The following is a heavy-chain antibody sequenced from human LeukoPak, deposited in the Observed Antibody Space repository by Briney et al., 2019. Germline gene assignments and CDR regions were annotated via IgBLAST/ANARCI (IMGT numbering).Heavy chain of an antibody. J-gene: IGHJ4*02. Sequence: SGESLKISCKGSGYSFTSYWIGWVRQMPGKGLEWMRIIYPGDSDTRYSTSFQGQVTISADKSISTAYLQWSSLKASDTAMYYCARRPPPYYDFWSGYSYFDYWGQGTLVTVSS. CDR3: ARRPPPYYDFWSGYSYFDY. CDR2: IYPGDSDT. V-gene: IGHV5-51*01. D-gene: IGHD3-3*01. CDR1: GYSFTSYW.